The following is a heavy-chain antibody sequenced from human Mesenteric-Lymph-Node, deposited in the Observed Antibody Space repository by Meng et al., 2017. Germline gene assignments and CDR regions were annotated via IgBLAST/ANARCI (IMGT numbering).Heavy chain of an antibody. CDR2: INHSGST. V-gene: IGHV4-34*01. D-gene: IGHD5-18*01. J-gene: IGHJ2*01. CDR1: GGSFSGYY. CDR3: ARVGWRQWSFDL. Sequence: QLQLPQAGVVKFKPSVTLSLTFAVYGGSFSGYYWSWIRQPPGKGLEWIGYINHSGSTNYNPSLKSRVTISVDTSKNQFSLKLSSVTAADTAVYYCARVGWRQWSFDLWGRGTLVTVFS.